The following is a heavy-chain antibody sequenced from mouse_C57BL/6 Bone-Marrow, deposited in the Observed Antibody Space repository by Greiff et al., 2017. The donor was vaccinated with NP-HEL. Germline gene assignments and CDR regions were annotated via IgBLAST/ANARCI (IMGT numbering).Heavy chain of an antibody. Sequence: EVQLVESGGGLVQPGGSLKLSCAASGFTFSDYYMYWVRQTPEKRLEWVAYISNGGGSTYYPDTVKGRFAISRDNAKNTLYLQMSRLKSEDTAMYYCARHDGGTGDYWGQGTTLTVSS. J-gene: IGHJ2*01. D-gene: IGHD1-1*02. CDR3: ARHDGGTGDY. CDR1: GFTFSDYY. V-gene: IGHV5-12*01. CDR2: ISNGGGST.